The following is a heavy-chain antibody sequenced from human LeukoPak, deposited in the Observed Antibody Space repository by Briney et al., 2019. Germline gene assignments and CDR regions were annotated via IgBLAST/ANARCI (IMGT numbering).Heavy chain of an antibody. V-gene: IGHV6-1*01. CDR2: TYYRSKWYN. Sequence: SQTLSLTCAISGDSVAINSATWNWIRQSPARGLEYLGRTYYRSKWYNHYAESVKSRTAITPDTPKNHFSLQLNSVTPEDTAVYYCARGGTGFDYWGQGTLVTVSS. CDR1: GDSVAINSAT. J-gene: IGHJ4*02. CDR3: ARGGTGFDY. D-gene: IGHD1-14*01.